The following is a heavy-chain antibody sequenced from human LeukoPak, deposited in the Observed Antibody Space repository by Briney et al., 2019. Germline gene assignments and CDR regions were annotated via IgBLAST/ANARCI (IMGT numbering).Heavy chain of an antibody. D-gene: IGHD3-10*01. CDR3: AKPPPPGAQEDP. Sequence: GEALQISFQGSGYGFTSYWIGWVRPVPGKGLGWMGIIYPGDSDTRYSPSFQGQVTISADKSISTAYLQWSSLKAPDTALYYCAKPPPPGAQEDPRGQGTLVTVSS. J-gene: IGHJ5*02. V-gene: IGHV5-51*01. CDR2: IYPGDSDT. CDR1: GYGFTSYW.